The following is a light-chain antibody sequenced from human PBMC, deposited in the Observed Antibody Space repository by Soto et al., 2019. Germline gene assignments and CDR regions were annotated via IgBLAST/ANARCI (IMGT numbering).Light chain of an antibody. Sequence: QSVLTQPPSVSGAPGQRVTISCTGSSSNIGAGYDVHWYQQLPGTAPKLLIYVNSNRPSGVSDRFSGSKSGSSAALAITGLQAGDEADYYCQSYDSSLSAYVFGTGTKVTVL. J-gene: IGLJ1*01. V-gene: IGLV1-40*01. CDR2: VNS. CDR1: SSNIGAGYD. CDR3: QSYDSSLSAYV.